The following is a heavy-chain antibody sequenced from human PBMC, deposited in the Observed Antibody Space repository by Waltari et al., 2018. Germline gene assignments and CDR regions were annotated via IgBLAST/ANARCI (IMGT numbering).Heavy chain of an antibody. CDR2: INHSGST. V-gene: IGHV4-34*01. D-gene: IGHD3-22*01. CDR1: GGSFSGYY. Sequence: QVQLQQWGAGLWKPSETLSLTCAVYGGSFSGYYWSWIRQPPGKGLEWIGEINHSGSTNYNPSLKSRVTISVDTSKNQFSLKLSSVTAADTAVYYCARGFKWFYPDPWGQGTLVTVSS. CDR3: ARGFKWFYPDP. J-gene: IGHJ5*02.